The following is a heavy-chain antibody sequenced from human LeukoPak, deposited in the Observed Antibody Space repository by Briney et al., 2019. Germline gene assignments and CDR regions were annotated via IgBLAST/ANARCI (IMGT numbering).Heavy chain of an antibody. CDR2: IIPILGIA. J-gene: IGHJ4*02. D-gene: IGHD6-6*01. CDR1: GGTFSSYA. Sequence: ASVKVSCKACGGTFSSYAISWVRQAPGQGLEWMGRIIPILGIANYAQKFQGRVTITADKSTSTAYMELSSLRSEDTAVYYCARDREWEQLVPDYWGQGTLVTVSS. V-gene: IGHV1-69*04. CDR3: ARDREWEQLVPDY.